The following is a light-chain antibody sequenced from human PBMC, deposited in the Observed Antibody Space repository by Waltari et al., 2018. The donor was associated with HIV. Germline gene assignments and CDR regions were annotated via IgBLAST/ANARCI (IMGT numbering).Light chain of an antibody. J-gene: IGKJ2*02. CDR2: NAS. CDR1: QSISSW. V-gene: IGKV1-5*03. CDR3: QYYNTYSRT. Sequence: DIQMTQSTSTLSASVGDRVTITCRASQSISSWLAWYQMKPGKAPKLLIYNASSLESGVSSRFSGSGSGTEFTLTISSLQPDDFATYYCQYYNTYSRTFGQGTKVEL.